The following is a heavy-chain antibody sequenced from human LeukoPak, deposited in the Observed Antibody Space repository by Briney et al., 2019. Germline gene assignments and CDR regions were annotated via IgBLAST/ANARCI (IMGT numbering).Heavy chain of an antibody. CDR2: ISYDEDNK. CDR3: TRGGTTLDY. J-gene: IGHJ4*02. D-gene: IGHD1-7*01. Sequence: GGSLRLSCAASGFTFSSYAMHWVRQAPGKGLQWVAAISYDEDNKYYAESVRGRLTISRDNAKNTLYLQMNSLRAEDTAVYYCTRGGTTLDYWGQGTLVTVSS. V-gene: IGHV3-30-3*01. CDR1: GFTFSSYA.